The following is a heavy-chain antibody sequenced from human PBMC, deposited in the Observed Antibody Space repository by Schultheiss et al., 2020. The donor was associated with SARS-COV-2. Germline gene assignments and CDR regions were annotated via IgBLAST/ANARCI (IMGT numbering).Heavy chain of an antibody. CDR1: GFTFSSYA. Sequence: GGSLRLSCAASGFTFSSYAMSWVRQAPGKGLKWVSAISGSGGSTYYADSVKGRFTISRDNSKNTLYLQMNSLRAEDTAVYYCAKDGELGITIFGVVIDHEDYYYGMDVWGQGTTVTVSS. CDR3: AKDGELGITIFGVVIDHEDYYYGMDV. CDR2: ISGSGGST. D-gene: IGHD3-3*01. V-gene: IGHV3-23*01. J-gene: IGHJ6*02.